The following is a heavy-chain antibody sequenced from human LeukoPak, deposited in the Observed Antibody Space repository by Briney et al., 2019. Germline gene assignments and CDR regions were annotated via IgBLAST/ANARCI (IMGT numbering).Heavy chain of an antibody. CDR2: TSGTGYNT. CDR1: GYTFSAYG. V-gene: IGHV1-18*01. J-gene: IGHJ4*02. D-gene: IGHD6-6*01. CDR3: ARTAGRTFDY. Sequence: GASVKVSCKASGYTFSAYGITWVRQTPGQGLEWMAWTSGTGYNTDYTQRFQGRVTMTRDTSTSTVYMELSSLRSEDTAVYYCARTAGRTFDYWGQGTLVTVSS.